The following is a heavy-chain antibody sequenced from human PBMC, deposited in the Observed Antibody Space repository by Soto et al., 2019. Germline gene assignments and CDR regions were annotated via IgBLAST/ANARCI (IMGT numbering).Heavy chain of an antibody. D-gene: IGHD4-17*01. CDR1: GFTVSSNY. CDR3: ARDRTTVVTDYWYFDL. J-gene: IGHJ2*01. Sequence: GGSLRLSCAASGFTVSSNYMSWVRQAPGKGLEWVSVIYSGGSTYYADSVKGRFTISRDNSKNTLYLQMNSLRAEDTAVYYCARDRTTVVTDYWYFDLWGRGTLVTVSS. CDR2: IYSGGST. V-gene: IGHV3-53*01.